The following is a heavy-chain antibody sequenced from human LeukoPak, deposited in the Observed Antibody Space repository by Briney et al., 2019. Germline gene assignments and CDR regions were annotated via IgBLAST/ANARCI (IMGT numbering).Heavy chain of an antibody. Sequence: PGRSLRLSCAASGFTFTTYAMHWVRQAPGKGLEWLTVTSGDGNGKKYADSVKGRFTISRDNSKNTLYLQMDSLRGEDTAVYYCAKKGGTSGSTDYFDYWGQGTLVTVSS. CDR2: TSGDGNGK. V-gene: IGHV3-30*04. CDR3: AKKGGTSGSTDYFDY. J-gene: IGHJ4*02. D-gene: IGHD5-12*01. CDR1: GFTFTTYA.